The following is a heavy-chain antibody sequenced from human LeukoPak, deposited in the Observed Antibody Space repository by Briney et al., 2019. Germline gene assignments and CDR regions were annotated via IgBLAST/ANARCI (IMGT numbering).Heavy chain of an antibody. Sequence: PGRSLRLSCAASGFTFSSYAMPWVRQAPGKGLEWVAVISYDGSNKYYADSVKGRFTSSRDNSKNTLYLQMNSLRAEDTAVYYCARAGPTPAPDYYYYYMDVWGKGTTVTVSS. CDR1: GFTFSSYA. D-gene: IGHD7-27*01. CDR3: ARAGPTPAPDYYYYYMDV. CDR2: ISYDGSNK. J-gene: IGHJ6*03. V-gene: IGHV3-30-3*01.